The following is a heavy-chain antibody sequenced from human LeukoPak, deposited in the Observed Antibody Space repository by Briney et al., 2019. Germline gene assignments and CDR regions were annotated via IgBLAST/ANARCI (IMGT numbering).Heavy chain of an antibody. CDR1: GCTFSTNG. CDR2: IGAYNGDT. Sequence: GASVKVSCKTSGCTFSTNGISWVRQAPGQGLEWMGWIGAYNGDTNYAQNLQERVTMTTDTSTSTAYMELRSLRSDDTAVYYCTRDRGYGEDLFDPWGQGTLVSVSS. V-gene: IGHV1-18*01. J-gene: IGHJ5*02. CDR3: TRDRGYGEDLFDP. D-gene: IGHD4-17*01.